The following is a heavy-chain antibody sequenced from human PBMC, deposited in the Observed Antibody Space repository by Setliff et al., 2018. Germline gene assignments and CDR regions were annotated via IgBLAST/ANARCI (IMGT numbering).Heavy chain of an antibody. CDR1: GFFFSTYS. Sequence: LRLSCAASGFFFSTYSMSWVRQAPGKGLEWVSFISGSTSTIYYADSVEGRLTISRDNAKNSLYLQMNSLRAEDTALYYCAKDLQANSYGYYFDFWGQGTLVTVSS. CDR2: ISGSTSTI. V-gene: IGHV3-48*01. J-gene: IGHJ4*02. D-gene: IGHD5-18*01. CDR3: AKDLQANSYGYYFDF.